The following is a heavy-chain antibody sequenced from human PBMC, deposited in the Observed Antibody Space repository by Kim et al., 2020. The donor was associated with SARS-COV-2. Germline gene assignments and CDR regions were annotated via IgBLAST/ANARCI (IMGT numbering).Heavy chain of an antibody. V-gene: IGHV1-69*13. D-gene: IGHD6-13*01. CDR3: AIEDSSRHSLYYYGMDV. J-gene: IGHJ6*02. CDR2: IIPIFGTA. Sequence: SVKVSCKASGGTFSSYAISWVRQAPGQGLEWMGGIIPIFGTANYAQKFQGRVTITADESTSTAYMELSSLRSEDTAVYYCAIEDSSRHSLYYYGMDVWGQGTTVTVSS. CDR1: GGTFSSYA.